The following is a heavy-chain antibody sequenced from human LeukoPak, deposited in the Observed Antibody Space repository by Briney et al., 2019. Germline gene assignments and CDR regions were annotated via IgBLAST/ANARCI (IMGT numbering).Heavy chain of an antibody. Sequence: SETLSLTCTVSGGSISSSSYYWGWIRQPPGKGLEWIGSIYYSGSTYYNPSLKSRVTISVGTSKNQFSLKLSSVTAADTAVYYCAKGSRPCYNYWGQGTLVTVSS. J-gene: IGHJ4*02. V-gene: IGHV4-39*07. CDR3: AKGSRPCYNY. CDR2: IYYSGST. D-gene: IGHD2-2*02. CDR1: GGSISSSSYY.